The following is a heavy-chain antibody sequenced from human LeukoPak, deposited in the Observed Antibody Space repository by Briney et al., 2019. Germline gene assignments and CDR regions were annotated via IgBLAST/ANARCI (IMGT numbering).Heavy chain of an antibody. CDR1: GFTFSSYV. J-gene: IGHJ5*02. Sequence: GGSLRLSCAASGFTFSSYVMSWVRQAPGKGLEWVSAISGSGGSTYYADSVKGRFTISRDNSKNTLYLQMNSLRAEDTAVYYCAKDLRGDYDFWSGYYTGNWFDPWGQGTLVTVSS. CDR2: ISGSGGST. CDR3: AKDLRGDYDFWSGYYTGNWFDP. D-gene: IGHD3-3*01. V-gene: IGHV3-23*01.